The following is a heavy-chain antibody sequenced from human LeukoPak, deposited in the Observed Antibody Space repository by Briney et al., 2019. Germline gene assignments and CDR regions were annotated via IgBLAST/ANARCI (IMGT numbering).Heavy chain of an antibody. Sequence: PSETLSLTCAVSGGSISSGGYSWSLIRQPPSKGLEWIGYIYHTGSPYYNPSLKSRVTISVDRSKNQFSLKLSSVTAADTAVYYCARASRGGRGPFDYWGQGTLVTVSS. D-gene: IGHD3-16*01. J-gene: IGHJ4*02. V-gene: IGHV4-30-2*01. CDR2: IYHTGSP. CDR3: ARASRGGRGPFDY. CDR1: GGSISSGGYS.